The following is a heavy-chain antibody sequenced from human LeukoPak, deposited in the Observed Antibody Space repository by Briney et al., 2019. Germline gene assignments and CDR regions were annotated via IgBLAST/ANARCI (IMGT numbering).Heavy chain of an antibody. CDR1: GFTFSNAW. J-gene: IGHJ4*02. D-gene: IGHD6-19*01. CDR2: IKSKTDGGTT. Sequence: GGSLRLSCAASGFTFSNAWMSWVRQAPGKGLERVGRIKSKTDGGTTDYAAPVKGRFTISRDDSKNTLYLQMNSLKTEDTAVYYCVAGWGYYFDYWGQGTLVTVSS. V-gene: IGHV3-15*01. CDR3: VAGWGYYFDY.